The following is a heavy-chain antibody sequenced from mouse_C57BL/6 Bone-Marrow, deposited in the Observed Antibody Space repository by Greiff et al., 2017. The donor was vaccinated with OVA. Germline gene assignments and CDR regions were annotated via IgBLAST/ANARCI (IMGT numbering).Heavy chain of an antibody. J-gene: IGHJ3*01. Sequence: QVQLQQPGAELVRPGSSVKLSCKASGYTFTSYWMDWVKQRPGQGLEWIGNIYPSDSETHYNQKFKDKATLTVDKSSSTAYMQLSSLTSEDSAVYYCARVDYDSPSWFAYWGQGTLVTVSA. CDR3: ARVDYDSPSWFAY. CDR1: GYTFTSYW. D-gene: IGHD2-4*01. V-gene: IGHV1-61*01. CDR2: IYPSDSET.